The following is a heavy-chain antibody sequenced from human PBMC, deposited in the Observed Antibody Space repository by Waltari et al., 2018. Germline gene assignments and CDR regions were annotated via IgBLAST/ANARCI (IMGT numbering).Heavy chain of an antibody. D-gene: IGHD1-1*01. CDR1: GGSISSYY. CDR3: ARAEMATTFDY. Sequence: QVQLQESGPGLVKPSETLSLTCTVSGGSISSYYWSWIRQPPGKGLEWIGYIYYSGSTNYNPSLKSRVTISVDTSKNQFSLKLSSVTAADTAVYYCARAEMATTFDYWGQGTLVTVSS. V-gene: IGHV4-59*01. CDR2: IYYSGST. J-gene: IGHJ4*02.